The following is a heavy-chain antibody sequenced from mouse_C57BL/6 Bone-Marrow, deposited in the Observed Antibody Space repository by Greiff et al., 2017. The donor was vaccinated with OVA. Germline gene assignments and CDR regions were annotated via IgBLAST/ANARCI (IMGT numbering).Heavy chain of an antibody. CDR1: GFNIKDYY. Sequence: EVQLQQSGAELVRPGASVKLSCTASGFNIKDYYMHWVKQRPEQGLEWIGRIDPEDGDTEYAPKFQGKATLTADTYSNTAYLQHSSLPSEDTAVDYCTICITTVEWFDYWGQGTTLTVSA. V-gene: IGHV14-1*01. CDR2: IDPEDGDT. CDR3: TICITTVEWFDY. D-gene: IGHD1-1*01. J-gene: IGHJ2*01.